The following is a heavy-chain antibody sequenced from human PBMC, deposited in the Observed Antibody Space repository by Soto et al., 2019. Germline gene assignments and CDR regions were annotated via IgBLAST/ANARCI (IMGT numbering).Heavy chain of an antibody. J-gene: IGHJ6*02. CDR3: ARDQGYSSSWYDGPTYYYGMDV. CDR1: GDSVSSNSAA. D-gene: IGHD6-13*01. CDR2: TYYRSKWYN. V-gene: IGHV6-1*01. Sequence: SQTLSLTCAISGDSVSSNSAAWNWIRQSPSRGLEWLGRTYYRSKWYNDYAVSVKSRITINPDTSKNQFSLQLSSVTPEDTAVYYCARDQGYSSSWYDGPTYYYGMDVWGQGTTVTVSS.